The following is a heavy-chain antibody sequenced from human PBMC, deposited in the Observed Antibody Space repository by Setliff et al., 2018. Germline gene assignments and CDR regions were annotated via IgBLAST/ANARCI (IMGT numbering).Heavy chain of an antibody. CDR1: GFTFSSYA. D-gene: IGHD3-22*01. J-gene: IGHJ4*02. CDR2: ISYDGGNK. V-gene: IGHV3-30*04. Sequence: PGGSLRLSCAASGFTFSSYAMHWVRQAPGKGLEWVAVISYDGGNKYYADSVKGRFTISRDNSKNTLYLQMNSLRAEDTAVCYCATGKYYYDSSGKGETDEFDYWGQGTLVTVSS. CDR3: ATGKYYYDSSGKGETDEFDY.